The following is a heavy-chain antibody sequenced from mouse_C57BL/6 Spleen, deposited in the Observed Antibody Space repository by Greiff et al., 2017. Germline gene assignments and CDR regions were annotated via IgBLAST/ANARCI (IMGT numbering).Heavy chain of an antibody. CDR3: ARDLAY. Sequence: EVQLVESVAELVRPGASVKLSCTASGYNIKNTYMNWVKQRPEQGLEWIGRIDPANGNTKYAPKFQGQATLTADTSSNTSYLQLRSRTSEDTAIYYCARDLAYWGQGTLLTVSA. CDR2: IDPANGNT. V-gene: IGHV14-3*01. CDR1: GYNIKNTY. J-gene: IGHJ3*01.